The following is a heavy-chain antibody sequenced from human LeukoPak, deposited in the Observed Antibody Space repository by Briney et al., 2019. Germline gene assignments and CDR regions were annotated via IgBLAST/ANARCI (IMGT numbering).Heavy chain of an antibody. Sequence: GGSLRLSCAASGFRFSSYAMSWVRQAPGKGLEWVSAISGSGGSTYYADSVKGRFTISRDNSKNTLYLQMNSLRAEDTALYYCAKDSGYYYDSSGYYFAYRGQGTLVTVSS. J-gene: IGHJ4*02. V-gene: IGHV3-23*01. D-gene: IGHD3-22*01. CDR2: ISGSGGST. CDR1: GFRFSSYA. CDR3: AKDSGYYYDSSGYYFAY.